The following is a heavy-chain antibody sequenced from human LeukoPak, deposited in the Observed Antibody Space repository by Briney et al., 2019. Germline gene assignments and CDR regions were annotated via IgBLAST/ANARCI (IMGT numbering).Heavy chain of an antibody. J-gene: IGHJ4*02. Sequence: KASETLSLTCTVSGYSISSGYYWGWIRQPPGKGLEWIGSIYHSGSTYYNPSLKSRVTISVDTSKNQFSLKLSSVTAANTAVYYCARVAGAAFDYWGQGTLVTVSS. CDR1: GYSISSGYY. CDR3: ARVAGAAFDY. D-gene: IGHD6-19*01. CDR2: IYHSGST. V-gene: IGHV4-38-2*02.